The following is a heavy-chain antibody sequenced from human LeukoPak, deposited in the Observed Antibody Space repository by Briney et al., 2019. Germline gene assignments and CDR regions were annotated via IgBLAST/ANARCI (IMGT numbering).Heavy chain of an antibody. V-gene: IGHV3-7*01. CDR1: GFTFSSYS. D-gene: IGHD7-27*01. CDR2: IKEDGSGK. CDR3: ARRKLKWGPIDY. J-gene: IGHJ4*02. Sequence: GGSLRLSCAASGFTFSSYSMSWVRQAPGKGLEWVTNIKEDGSGKDYADSMKGRFTISRDNAKNSLDLQMNSLRAEDTAVYYCARRKLKWGPIDYWGQGTLVTVSS.